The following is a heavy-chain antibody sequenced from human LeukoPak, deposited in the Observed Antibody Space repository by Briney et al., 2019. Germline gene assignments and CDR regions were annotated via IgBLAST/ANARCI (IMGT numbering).Heavy chain of an antibody. CDR3: ARGSQLWLHLRAFDI. CDR1: GFTSSRYE. D-gene: IGHD5-18*01. V-gene: IGHV3-48*03. Sequence: GGSLRLSCAASGFTSSRYEMNWVRQAPGNGLEGVSYISSSGSTIYYADSVKGRFTISRDNAKNSLYLQMNSLRAEDTAVYYCARGSQLWLHLRAFDIWGQGTMVTVSS. CDR2: ISSSGSTI. J-gene: IGHJ3*02.